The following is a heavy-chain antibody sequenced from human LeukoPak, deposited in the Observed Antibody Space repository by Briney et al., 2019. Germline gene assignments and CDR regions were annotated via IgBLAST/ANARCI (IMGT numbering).Heavy chain of an antibody. D-gene: IGHD3-22*01. V-gene: IGHV3-30*02. CDR2: IPYDGSNQ. CDR1: GFTLSNYG. J-gene: IGHJ3*02. CDR3: AKGPSSYYYDSSASRVGAFDI. Sequence: GGSLRLSCAVSGFTLSNYGMHWVRQAPGKGLEWVAFIPYDGSNQYYADSVKGRSTISRDNSKNTLYLQLNSLRAEDTALHYCAKGPSSYYYDSSASRVGAFDIWGQGTMVTVSS.